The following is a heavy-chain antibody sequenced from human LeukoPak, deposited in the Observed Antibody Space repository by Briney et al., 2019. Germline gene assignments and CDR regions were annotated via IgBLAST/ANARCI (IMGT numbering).Heavy chain of an antibody. V-gene: IGHV3-48*03. CDR3: ARVGDYYDSSGYLL. CDR2: ISSSGSTI. D-gene: IGHD3-22*01. Sequence: GGSLRLSCAASGFTFSSYEMNWVRQAPGKGLEWVSYISSSGSTICYADSVKGRFTISRDNAKNSLYLQMNSLRAEDTAVYYCARVGDYYDSSGYLLWGQGTLVTVSS. CDR1: GFTFSSYE. J-gene: IGHJ4*02.